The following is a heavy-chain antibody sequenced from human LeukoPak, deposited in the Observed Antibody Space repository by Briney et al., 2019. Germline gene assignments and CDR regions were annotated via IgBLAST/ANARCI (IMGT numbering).Heavy chain of an antibody. V-gene: IGHV3-15*01. J-gene: IGHJ4*02. CDR2: IYSKADGGTI. D-gene: IGHD3-22*01. CDR3: TRGSNRYDSSDLGN. CDR1: GFTFSNAW. Sequence: PGGSLRLSCAASGFTFSNAWMNWVRQAPGKGLEWVGRIYSKADGGTIEYPAPVKGRFTISRDDSKNTLYLQMNSLKTQDTAVYYCTRGSNRYDSSDLGNWGQGTLVTVSS.